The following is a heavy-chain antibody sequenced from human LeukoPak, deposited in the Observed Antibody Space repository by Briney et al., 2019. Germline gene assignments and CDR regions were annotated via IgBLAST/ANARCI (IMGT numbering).Heavy chain of an antibody. Sequence: ASVKVSCKVSEYTLTELSMHWVRQAPGEGLEWMGGFDPEDGETIYAQKFQGRVTMTEDTSANTAYMELTSLKSEDTAVYYCARINIVVVPANFDYWGQGTLVTVSS. J-gene: IGHJ4*02. V-gene: IGHV1-24*01. CDR1: EYTLTELS. CDR3: ARINIVVVPANFDY. D-gene: IGHD2-2*01. CDR2: FDPEDGET.